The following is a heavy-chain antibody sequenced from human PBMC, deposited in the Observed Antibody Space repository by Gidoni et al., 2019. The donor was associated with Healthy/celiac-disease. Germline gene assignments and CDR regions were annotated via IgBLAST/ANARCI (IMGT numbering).Heavy chain of an antibody. V-gene: IGHV3-21*01. Sequence: EVQLVESGGGLVKPGGSLRLSCAASGFTFSSYSMNWVRQAPGKGLEWVSSISSSSSYIYYADSVKGRFTISRDNAKNSLYLQMNSLRAEDTAVYYCASVGAAAGTDLLVYYGMDVWGQGTTVTVSS. CDR3: ASVGAAAGTDLLVYYGMDV. J-gene: IGHJ6*02. CDR2: ISSSSSYI. D-gene: IGHD6-13*01. CDR1: GFTFSSYS.